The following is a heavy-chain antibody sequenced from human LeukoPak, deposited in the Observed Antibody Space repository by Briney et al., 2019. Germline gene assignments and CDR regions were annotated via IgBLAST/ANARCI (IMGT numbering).Heavy chain of an antibody. Sequence: GGSLRLSCAASGFTVSSNYISWVRQAPGKGLEWVSVIYSGGSTYYADSVKGRFTISRHNSKNTLYLQMNSLRAEDTAVYYCAREMATIGWYFDYWGQGTLVTVSS. CDR1: GFTVSSNY. CDR2: IYSGGST. V-gene: IGHV3-53*04. CDR3: AREMATIGWYFDY. D-gene: IGHD5-24*01. J-gene: IGHJ4*02.